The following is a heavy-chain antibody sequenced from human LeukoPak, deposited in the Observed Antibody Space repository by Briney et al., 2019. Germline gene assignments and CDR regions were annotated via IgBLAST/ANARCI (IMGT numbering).Heavy chain of an antibody. CDR1: GFTFSSYA. J-gene: IGHJ5*02. V-gene: IGHV3-21*01. CDR2: ISSSSSYI. D-gene: IGHD4-17*01. Sequence: PGGSLRLSCAASGFTFSSYAMSWVRQAPGKGLEWVSSISSSSSYIYYADSVKGRFTISRDNAKNSLYLQMNSLRAEDTAVYYCARALTVTTVWFDPWGRGTVVTVSS. CDR3: ARALTVTTVWFDP.